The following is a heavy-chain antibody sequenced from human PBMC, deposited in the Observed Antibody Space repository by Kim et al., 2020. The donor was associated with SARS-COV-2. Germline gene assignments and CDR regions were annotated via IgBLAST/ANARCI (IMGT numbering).Heavy chain of an antibody. D-gene: IGHD3-9*01. CDR2: IIPIFGTA. CDR3: ARDYDILTGYYTYYYYGMDV. CDR1: GGTFSSYA. Sequence: SVKVSCKASGGTFSSYAISWVRQAPGQGLEWMGGIIPIFGTANYAQKFQGRVTITADESTSTAYMELSSLRSEDTAVYYCARDYDILTGYYTYYYYGMDVWGQGTTVTVSS. V-gene: IGHV1-69*13. J-gene: IGHJ6*02.